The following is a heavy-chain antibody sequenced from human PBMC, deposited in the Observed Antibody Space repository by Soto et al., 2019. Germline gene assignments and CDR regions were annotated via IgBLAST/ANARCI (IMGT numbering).Heavy chain of an antibody. CDR1: GFTFTSSA. CDR3: AAELYSSSSDSNYYYMDV. V-gene: IGHV1-58*02. CDR2: IVVGSGNT. J-gene: IGHJ6*03. D-gene: IGHD6-6*01. Sequence: SVKVSCKASGFTFTSSAMQWVRQARGQRLEWIGWIVVGSGNTNYAQKFQERVTITRDMSTSTAYMEPSSLRSEDTAVYYCAAELYSSSSDSNYYYMDVWGKGTTVTVSS.